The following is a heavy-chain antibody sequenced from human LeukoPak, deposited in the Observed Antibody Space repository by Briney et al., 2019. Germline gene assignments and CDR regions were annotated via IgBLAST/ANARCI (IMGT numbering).Heavy chain of an antibody. Sequence: GGSLRLSCAASGFTLSSYAMTWVRQAPGRGLEWVSSVDGGGGGTYYAGSVKGRFTISRDNSKDTLYLQMNGLRAEDTAVYFCAKQSAGSAAWYSLHYDFWGQGTLVTVSS. D-gene: IGHD6-13*01. CDR1: GFTLSSYA. J-gene: IGHJ4*02. CDR2: VDGGGGGT. CDR3: AKQSAGSAAWYSLHYDF. V-gene: IGHV3-23*01.